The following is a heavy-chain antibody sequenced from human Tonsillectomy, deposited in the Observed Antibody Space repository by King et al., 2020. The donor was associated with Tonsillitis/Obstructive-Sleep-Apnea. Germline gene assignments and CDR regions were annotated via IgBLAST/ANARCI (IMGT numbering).Heavy chain of an antibody. J-gene: IGHJ5*02. CDR2: MNPNTGNA. CDR3: AREGVYDFWFDP. CDR1: GYTFTSHD. V-gene: IGHV1-8*01. D-gene: IGHD3-3*01. Sequence: QLVQSGAEVKKFGASVKVSCKASGYTFTSHDINWVRQATGQGLEWMGWMNPNTGNAGYAEKFQGRVTMTRNTSISTAYMELSRLRSDDTAVYYCAREGVYDFWFDPWGQGTLVTVSS.